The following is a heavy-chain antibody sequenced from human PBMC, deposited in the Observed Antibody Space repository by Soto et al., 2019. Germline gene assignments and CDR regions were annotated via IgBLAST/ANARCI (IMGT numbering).Heavy chain of an antibody. Sequence: GESLNISCNGSGYSFPSYWISWMRQMPGKGLEWMGRIDPSDSYTNYSPSFQGHPTISADKSISTAYLQWSSLKASDTAMDYCARPSSEWYPDVWGQGTRVTVSS. CDR3: ARPSSEWYPDV. CDR1: GYSFPSYW. CDR2: IDPSDSYT. J-gene: IGHJ6*02. V-gene: IGHV5-10-1*01. D-gene: IGHD2-8*01.